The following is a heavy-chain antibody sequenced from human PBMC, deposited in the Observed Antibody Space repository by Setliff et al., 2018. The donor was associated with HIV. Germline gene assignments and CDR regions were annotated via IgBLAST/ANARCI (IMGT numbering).Heavy chain of an antibody. CDR2: IYYSGST. CDR3: ARHKDAFDI. J-gene: IGHJ3*02. V-gene: IGHV4-39*01. Sequence: PSETLSLTCTVSNGSIRRSSSFYWGWVRQPPGKGLEWIGSIYYSGSTYYNPSLKSRVTISVDTSKNQFSLKLSSVTAADTAVYYCARHKDAFDIWGQGTMVTVSS. CDR1: NGSIRRSSSFY.